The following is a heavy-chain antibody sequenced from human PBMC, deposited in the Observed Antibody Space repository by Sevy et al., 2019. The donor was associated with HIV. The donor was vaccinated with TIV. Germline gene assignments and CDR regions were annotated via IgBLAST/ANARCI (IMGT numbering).Heavy chain of an antibody. CDR3: ARLGAAGLAGWFDP. V-gene: IGHV1-69*13. J-gene: IGHJ5*02. CDR1: GGTFSRSA. D-gene: IGHD6-13*01. CDR2: IIPIFGTT. Sequence: VKVSCKASGGTFSRSAISWMRQAPGQGLEWMGGIIPIFGTTNYARNFQGRLTITADESTSAAYMELSSLTSEDSAVYYCARLGAAGLAGWFDPWGQGTLVTVSS.